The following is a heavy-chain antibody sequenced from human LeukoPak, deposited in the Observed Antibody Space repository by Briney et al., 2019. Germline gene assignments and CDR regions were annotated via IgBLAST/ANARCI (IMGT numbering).Heavy chain of an antibody. D-gene: IGHD3-3*02. CDR1: GYIFTSYF. V-gene: IGHV1-46*01. CDR2: INPSGGGT. Sequence: ASVKVSCMASGYIFTSYFMHWVRQAPGQGLEWMGMINPSGGGTLYPQKFQGRVTMTSDTSTNTVYMELSSLRSEDTGMYYCATLYAFCPADCPRGDNYWGQGTLVTVSS. CDR3: ATLYAFCPADCPRGDNY. J-gene: IGHJ4*02.